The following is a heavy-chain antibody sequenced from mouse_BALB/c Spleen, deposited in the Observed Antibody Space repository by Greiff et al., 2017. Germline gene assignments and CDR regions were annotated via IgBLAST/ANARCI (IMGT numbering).Heavy chain of an antibody. D-gene: IGHD2-14*01. CDR3: ATYRYAAWFAY. J-gene: IGHJ3*01. V-gene: IGHV1-9*01. CDR2: ILPGSGST. Sequence: VQVVESGAELMKPGASVKISCKATGYPFSSYWVEWVKQRPGHGLEWIGEILPGSGSTNYNEKFKGKATFTADTSSNTAYMQLSSLTSEDSAVYYCATYRYAAWFAYWGQGTLVTVSA. CDR1: GYPFSSYW.